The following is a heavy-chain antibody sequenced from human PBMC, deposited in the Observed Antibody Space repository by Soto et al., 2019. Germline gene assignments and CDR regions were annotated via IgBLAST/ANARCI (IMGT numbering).Heavy chain of an antibody. J-gene: IGHJ4*02. D-gene: IGHD2-2*02. Sequence: QEQLVESGGGVVQPGRSLRLSCAASGFTFSTYAMHWVRQAPGKGLEWVAIISNEGSNKDYADSVKGRFTISRDNSKNTLFMQLNSLRAEDTAVYYCARGGDCSSTSCYRPFDYWGQGTLVTVSS. CDR2: ISNEGSNK. CDR3: ARGGDCSSTSCYRPFDY. CDR1: GFTFSTYA. V-gene: IGHV3-30-3*01.